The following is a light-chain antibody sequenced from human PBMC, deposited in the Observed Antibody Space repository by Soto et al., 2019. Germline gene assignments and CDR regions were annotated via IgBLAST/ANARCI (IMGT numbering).Light chain of an antibody. CDR2: EVS. V-gene: IGLV2-14*01. J-gene: IGLJ3*02. Sequence: QSVLTQPAFVSGSRGQSITISCTGTYSDVGYYNYVSWFQQHPDKAPQLIIYEVSNRPLGISNRFSASKSGNTASLTISGLQAEDEADYYCGSYTDSDSPWVFGGGTKLTVL. CDR3: GSYTDSDSPWV. CDR1: YSDVGYYNY.